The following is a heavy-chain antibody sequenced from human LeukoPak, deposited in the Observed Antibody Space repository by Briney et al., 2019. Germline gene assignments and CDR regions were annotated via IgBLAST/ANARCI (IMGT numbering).Heavy chain of an antibody. D-gene: IGHD2-8*01. V-gene: IGHV3-23*01. Sequence: GGSLRLSCAASGLTFSTYAMSWVRQAPGKGLEWVSTISSSGSTYYADSVKGRFTISGDNSKNTLYLQMNSLRPEDTAVYYCARGSRNVYFDYWGQGTLVAVSS. CDR3: ARGSRNVYFDY. CDR2: ISSSGST. CDR1: GLTFSTYA. J-gene: IGHJ4*02.